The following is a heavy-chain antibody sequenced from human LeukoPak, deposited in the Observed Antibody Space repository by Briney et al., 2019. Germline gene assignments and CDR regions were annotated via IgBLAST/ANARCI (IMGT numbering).Heavy chain of an antibody. V-gene: IGHV4-61*02. CDR2: FCTSGN. CDR3: ARGTAGRPPYYFDF. D-gene: IGHD6-6*01. Sequence: KGLXXIGRFCTSGNNYNPSLKSRVTLSADTSKNQFSLMLRSVTAADTAVYYCARGTAGRPPYYFDFWGQGTLVTVSS. J-gene: IGHJ4*02.